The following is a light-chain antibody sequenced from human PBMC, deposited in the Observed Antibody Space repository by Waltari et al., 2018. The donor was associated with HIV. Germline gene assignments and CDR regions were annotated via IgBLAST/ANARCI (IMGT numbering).Light chain of an antibody. V-gene: IGKV4-1*01. CDR2: WAS. J-gene: IGKJ1*01. CDR1: QSLLYNSNNKTY. CDR3: QQYYSTPRT. Sequence: DIVLTQSPDSLPVSLGARATINCKSSQSLLYNSNNKTYLAWFQQKPGRPPKLLIFWASTRESGVPDRFSGSGSGTDFTLTISGLQAEDVAVYYCQQYYSTPRTFGQGTKVEIK.